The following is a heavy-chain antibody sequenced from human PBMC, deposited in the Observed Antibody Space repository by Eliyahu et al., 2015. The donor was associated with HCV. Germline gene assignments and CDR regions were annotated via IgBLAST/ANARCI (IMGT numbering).Heavy chain of an antibody. Sequence: EVQLVESGGGLVKXGGSLXLSCAASGFTSWXSWVRQAPGKGLEWIGRIKSKTDGGTTDYAAPVKGRFTISRDDSKSTLYLQMNSLKTEDTAVYYCTTGAPGGFDYYLDVWGQGTTVTVSS. CDR1: GFTSW. CDR3: TTGAPGGFDYYLDV. D-gene: IGHD3-10*01. J-gene: IGHJ6*03. V-gene: IGHV3-15*01. CDR2: IKSKTDGGTT.